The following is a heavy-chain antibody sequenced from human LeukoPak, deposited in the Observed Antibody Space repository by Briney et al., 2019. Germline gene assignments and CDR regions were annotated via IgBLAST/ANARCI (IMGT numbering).Heavy chain of an antibody. V-gene: IGHV4-59*01. CDR2: IFYSGST. Sequence: SETLSLTCTVSGGSISSYYWSWIRQPPGKGLEWIGYIFYSGSTNYNPSLKSRVTISVDTSKNQFSLKLSSVTAADTVVYYRASASGSSGYYFYWGQGALVTVSS. D-gene: IGHD3-22*01. CDR3: ASASGSSGYYFY. CDR1: GGSISSYY. J-gene: IGHJ4*02.